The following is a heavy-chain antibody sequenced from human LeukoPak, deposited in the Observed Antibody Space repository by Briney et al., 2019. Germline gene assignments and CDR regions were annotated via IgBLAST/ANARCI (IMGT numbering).Heavy chain of an antibody. Sequence: SETLSLTCAVYGGSFSGYYWSWIRQPPGKGLEWIGEINHSGATNYNPSLKSRVTISVDTSKNQFSLKLSSVTAADTAVYYCARNTMVRGYYYGMDVWGQGTTVTVSS. V-gene: IGHV4-34*01. D-gene: IGHD3-10*01. J-gene: IGHJ6*02. CDR3: ARNTMVRGYYYGMDV. CDR1: GGSFSGYY. CDR2: INHSGAT.